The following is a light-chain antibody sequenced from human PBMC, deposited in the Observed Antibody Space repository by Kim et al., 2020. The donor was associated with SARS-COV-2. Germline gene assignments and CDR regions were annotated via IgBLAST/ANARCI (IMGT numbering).Light chain of an antibody. J-gene: IGKJ3*01. CDR2: DAS. CDR3: QQRSNWPPFT. Sequence: SPGERATLSCSASQSVSSYLAWYQQKPGQAPRLLIYDASNRATGIPARFSGSGSGTDFTLTISSLEPEDFAVYYCQQRSNWPPFTFGPGTKVDIK. V-gene: IGKV3-11*01. CDR1: QSVSSY.